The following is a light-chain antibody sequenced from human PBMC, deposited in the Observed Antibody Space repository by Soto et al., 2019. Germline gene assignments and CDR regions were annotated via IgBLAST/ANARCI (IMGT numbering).Light chain of an antibody. CDR1: QSVRSN. V-gene: IGKV3-15*01. Sequence: EIVMTQSPATLSVSPGEGATLSCGASQSVRSNLAWYQQKPGQAPRLLIYAASTRATGIPARFSGSGSRTDFTLTISSLQSEDFAVYYCQQYNSWPLTFGQGTRLEIK. CDR3: QQYNSWPLT. CDR2: AAS. J-gene: IGKJ5*01.